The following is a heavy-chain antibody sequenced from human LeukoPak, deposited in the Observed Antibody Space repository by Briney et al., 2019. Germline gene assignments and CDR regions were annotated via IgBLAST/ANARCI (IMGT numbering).Heavy chain of an antibody. CDR1: GGSISSYY. CDR3: ARHNYDFWSGNNWFDP. J-gene: IGHJ5*02. V-gene: IGHV4-59*01. CDR2: ISDSGST. Sequence: PSETLSLICTVSGGSISSYYWSWIRQPPGKGLEWIGYISDSGSTNYNPSPKSRVTMSVDTSKNQFSLKLSSVTAADPAVYYCARHNYDFWSGNNWFDPWGQGTLVTVSS. D-gene: IGHD3-3*01.